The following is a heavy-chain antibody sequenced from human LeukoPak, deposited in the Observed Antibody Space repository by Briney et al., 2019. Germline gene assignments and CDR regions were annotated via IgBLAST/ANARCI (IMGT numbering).Heavy chain of an antibody. J-gene: IGHJ4*02. D-gene: IGHD5-12*01. CDR3: ARGWTYSGYVPDY. V-gene: IGHV3-48*03. Sequence: QSGGSLRLSCAVSGFTFSSYEMNWVRQAPGKGLEWVSYISSSGSSIYSADSVKGRFTISRDNAKNSLYLQMNSLRAEDTAVYYCARGWTYSGYVPDYWGQGTLVTVSS. CDR1: GFTFSSYE. CDR2: ISSSGSSI.